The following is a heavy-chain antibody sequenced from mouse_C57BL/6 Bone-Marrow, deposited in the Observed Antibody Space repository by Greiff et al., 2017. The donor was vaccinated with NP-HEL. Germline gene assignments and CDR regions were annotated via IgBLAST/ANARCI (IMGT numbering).Heavy chain of an antibody. CDR1: GYTFTSYW. CDR2: IHPSDSDT. V-gene: IGHV1-74*01. J-gene: IGHJ4*01. Sequence: VQLQQPGAELVKPGASVKVSCKASGYTFTSYWMHWVKQRPGQGLEWIGRIHPSDSDTNYNQKFKGKATLTVDKSSSTAYMQLSSLTSEDSAVYYCAMWVTTREYYYAMDYWGQGTSVTVSS. D-gene: IGHD2-2*01. CDR3: AMWVTTREYYYAMDY.